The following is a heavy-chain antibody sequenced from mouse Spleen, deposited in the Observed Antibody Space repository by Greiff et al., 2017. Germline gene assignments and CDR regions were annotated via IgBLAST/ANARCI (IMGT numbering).Heavy chain of an antibody. CDR2: ISSGGSYT. V-gene: IGHV5-9-1*01. Sequence: EVKVEESGGGLVKPGGSLKLSCAASGFTFSSYAMSWVRQTPEKRLEWVATISSGGSYTYYPESVKGRFTISRDNAKNTLYLQMSSLRSEDTAMYYCASGASWDYFDYWGQGTTLTVSS. CDR1: GFTFSSYA. CDR3: ASGASWDYFDY. D-gene: IGHD4-1*01. J-gene: IGHJ2*01.